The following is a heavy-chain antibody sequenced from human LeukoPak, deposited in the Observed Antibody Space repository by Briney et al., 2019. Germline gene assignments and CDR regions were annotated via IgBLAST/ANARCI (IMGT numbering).Heavy chain of an antibody. CDR2: IVPIFGTA. J-gene: IGHJ6*03. CDR3: ARDRYCSSTSRYPMDV. V-gene: IGHV1-69*05. CDR1: GGTFSSYA. Sequence: SVKVSCKASGGTFSSYAISWVRQAPGQGLEWMGGIVPIFGTANYAQKFQGRVTITTDESTSTAYMELSSLRSEDTAVYYCARDRYCSSTSRYPMDVWGSGTAVTVSS. D-gene: IGHD2-2*01.